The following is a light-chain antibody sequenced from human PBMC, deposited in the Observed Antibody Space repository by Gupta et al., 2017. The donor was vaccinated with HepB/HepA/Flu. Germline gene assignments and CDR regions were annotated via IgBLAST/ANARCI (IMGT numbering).Light chain of an antibody. CDR2: EVS. Sequence: QSALTQPAPVSGAPGQSITISCTGTSSDVGSYHLVSWYQQHLGKAPKLLVDEVSKRPSGVCNPFSGSKSGNTASLTISGLQAEDEADYYCCSYAGSSTVAFGGGTKLTVL. J-gene: IGLJ2*01. CDR3: CSYAGSSTVA. CDR1: SSDVGSYHL. V-gene: IGLV2-23*02.